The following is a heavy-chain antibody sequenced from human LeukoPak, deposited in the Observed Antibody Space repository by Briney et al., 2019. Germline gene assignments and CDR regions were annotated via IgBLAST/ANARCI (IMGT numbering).Heavy chain of an antibody. V-gene: IGHV1-69*05. CDR2: IIPIFGTA. CDR3: AREGDSSGYYSSAYDY. Sequence: ASVKVSCKASGGTFSSYAISWVRQAPGQGLEWMGGIIPIFGTANYAQKFQGRVTITTDESTSTAYMELSGLRSEDTAVYYCAREGDSSGYYSSAYDYWGQGTLVTVSS. D-gene: IGHD3-22*01. J-gene: IGHJ4*02. CDR1: GGTFSSYA.